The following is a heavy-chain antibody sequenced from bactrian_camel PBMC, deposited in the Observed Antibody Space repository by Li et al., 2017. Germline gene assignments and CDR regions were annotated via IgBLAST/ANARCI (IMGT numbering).Heavy chain of an antibody. Sequence: HVQLVESGGGPVQAGGSLELSCSASGRAYRHCMAWFHQAPGKEREGIAYIYVGDDADRAPYCADSVEGRFTISRDKAKDLVYLQMNGLQPEDTGIYYCAADQLYGTCRDVLDFPARGQGTQVTVS. J-gene: IGHJ4*01. CDR3: AADQLYGTCRDVLDFPA. D-gene: IGHD6*01. CDR1: GRAYRHC. V-gene: IGHV3-3*01. CDR2: IYVGDDADRAP.